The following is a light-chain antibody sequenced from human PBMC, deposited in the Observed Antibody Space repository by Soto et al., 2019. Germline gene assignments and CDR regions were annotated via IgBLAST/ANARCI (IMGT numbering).Light chain of an antibody. J-gene: IGKJ2*01. Sequence: DIQMTQSPSTLSASVGDRVTITCRASQSISSWLAWYQQKPGKAPKLLIYKASSLESGVPSRFSGSGSGTEFTLTISSLQTDDFATDYCQQYNSYSYTFGQGTKLESK. CDR1: QSISSW. CDR2: KAS. V-gene: IGKV1-5*03. CDR3: QQYNSYSYT.